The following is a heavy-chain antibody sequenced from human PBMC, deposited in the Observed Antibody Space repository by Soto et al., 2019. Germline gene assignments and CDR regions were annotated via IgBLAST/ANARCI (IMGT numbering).Heavy chain of an antibody. D-gene: IGHD3-10*01. CDR1: GFTFSTYG. CDR3: ADPGSTELDV. J-gene: IGHJ6*02. Sequence: QVRLVESGGGVVQPGRSLRLSCAASGFTFSTYGMHWVRQAPGKGLEWVAVISNDGSKKYYAASVKGRFTISRDKSKNMLYLQMNSLRAEDTAVYYCADPGSTELDVWGQGTTVTVSS. V-gene: IGHV3-30*03. CDR2: ISNDGSKK.